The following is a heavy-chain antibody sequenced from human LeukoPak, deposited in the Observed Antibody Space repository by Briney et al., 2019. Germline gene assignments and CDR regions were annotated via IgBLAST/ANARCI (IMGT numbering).Heavy chain of an antibody. CDR2: INPNSGGT. Sequence: GASVKVSCKASGYTFTGYYMHRVRQAPGQGLEWMGRINPNSGGTNYAQKFQGRVTMTRDTSISTAYMELSRLRSDDTAVYYCARWRYSGYDFGYWGQGTLVTVSS. D-gene: IGHD5-12*01. CDR1: GYTFTGYY. J-gene: IGHJ4*02. CDR3: ARWRYSGYDFGY. V-gene: IGHV1-2*06.